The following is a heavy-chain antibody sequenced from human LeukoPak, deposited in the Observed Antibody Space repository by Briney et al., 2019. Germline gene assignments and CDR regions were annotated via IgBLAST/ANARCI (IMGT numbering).Heavy chain of an antibody. V-gene: IGHV4-39*01. CDR3: ARHRDYGDLLHY. CDR1: GGSISSSNYY. J-gene: IGHJ4*02. D-gene: IGHD4-17*01. Sequence: SETLSLTCTVSGGSISSSNYYWGWIRQPPWKGLEWIGSIYYSGTPYYSPSLKSRVTISVDTSKNQFSLRLSSVTAADTAVYYCARHRDYGDLLHYWGQGTLVTVSS. CDR2: IYYSGTP.